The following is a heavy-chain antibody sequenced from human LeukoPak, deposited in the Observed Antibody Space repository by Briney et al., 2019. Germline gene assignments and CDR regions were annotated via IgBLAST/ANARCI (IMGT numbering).Heavy chain of an antibody. V-gene: IGHV4-61*05. CDR2: GST. D-gene: IGHD6-13*01. Sequence: SETLSLTCTVSGGSIRSSSYYWGWIRQSPEKGLEWIGSTYDNPSLKSRVTISVDTSKNQFFLKLTSVTASESAVYYCVRSKIGPAGPHYFDYWGQGTLVTVSS. CDR1: GGSIRSSSYY. CDR3: VRSKIGPAGPHYFDY. J-gene: IGHJ4*02.